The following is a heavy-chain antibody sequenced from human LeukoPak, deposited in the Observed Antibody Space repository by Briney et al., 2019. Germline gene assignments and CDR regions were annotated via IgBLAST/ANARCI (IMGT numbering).Heavy chain of an antibody. J-gene: IGHJ4*02. V-gene: IGHV4-38-2*02. CDR1: GYSISSGYY. D-gene: IGHD4-17*01. Sequence: SETLSLTCTVSGYSISSGYYWGWIRQPPGKGLEWIGSIYHSGSTYYNPSLKSRVTISVDTSKNQFSLKLISVTAADTAMYYCARMAPYGDYLHDYWGQGTLVTVSS. CDR3: ARMAPYGDYLHDY. CDR2: IYHSGST.